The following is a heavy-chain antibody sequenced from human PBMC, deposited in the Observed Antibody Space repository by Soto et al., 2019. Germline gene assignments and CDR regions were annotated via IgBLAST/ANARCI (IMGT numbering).Heavy chain of an antibody. CDR3: ARVGGINWFDP. J-gene: IGHJ5*02. D-gene: IGHD1-20*01. Sequence: SETLSLTCTVPGGSISSGGYYWSWIRQHPGKGLEWIGYIYYSGSTYYNPSLKSRVTISVDTSKNQFSLKLSSVTAADTAVYYCARVGGINWFDPWGQGTRVTVSS. V-gene: IGHV4-31*03. CDR2: IYYSGST. CDR1: GGSISSGGYY.